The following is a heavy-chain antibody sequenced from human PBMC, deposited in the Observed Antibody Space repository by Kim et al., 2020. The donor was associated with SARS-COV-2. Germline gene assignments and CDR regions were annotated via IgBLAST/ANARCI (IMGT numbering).Heavy chain of an antibody. Sequence: SETLSLTCTVSGGSISSGDYYWSWIRQPPGKGLEWIGYIYYSGSTYYNPSLKSRVTISVDTSKNQFSLKLSSVTAADTAVYYCAREKTGAITFGGVIEPLHGMDVWGQGTTVTVSS. V-gene: IGHV4-30-4*01. J-gene: IGHJ6*02. CDR2: IYYSGST. CDR3: AREKTGAITFGGVIEPLHGMDV. CDR1: GGSISSGDYY. D-gene: IGHD3-16*02.